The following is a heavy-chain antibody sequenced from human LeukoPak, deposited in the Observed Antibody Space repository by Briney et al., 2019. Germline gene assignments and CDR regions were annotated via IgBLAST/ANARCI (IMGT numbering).Heavy chain of an antibody. CDR2: IYTSGST. J-gene: IGHJ5*02. V-gene: IGHV4-61*02. Sequence: SQTLSLTCTVSGGSISSGSYYWSWIRPPAGKGLEWIGRIYTSGSTNYNPSPKSRVTISVDTSKNQFSLKLSSVTAADTAVYYCARDGGSKPDYGGNYWFDPWGQGTLVTVSS. CDR1: GGSISSGSYY. CDR3: ARDGGSKPDYGGNYWFDP. D-gene: IGHD4-23*01.